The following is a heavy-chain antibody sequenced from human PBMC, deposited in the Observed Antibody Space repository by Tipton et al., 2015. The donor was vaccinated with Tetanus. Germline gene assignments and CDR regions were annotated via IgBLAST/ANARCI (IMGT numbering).Heavy chain of an antibody. V-gene: IGHV3-53*01. J-gene: IGHJ1*01. D-gene: IGHD4-17*01. CDR1: GFTVSSNY. CDR2: IYSGGST. Sequence: SLRLSCAASGFTVSSNYMSWVRQAQGKGLEWVSVIYSGGSTYYADSVKGRFTISRDNSKNTLYLQMNSLRAEDTAVYYCARSRLRSPPEYFQHWGQGTLVTVSS. CDR3: ARSRLRSPPEYFQH.